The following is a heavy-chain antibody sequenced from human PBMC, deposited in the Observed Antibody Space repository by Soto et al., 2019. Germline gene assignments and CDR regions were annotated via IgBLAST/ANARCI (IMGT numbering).Heavy chain of an antibody. V-gene: IGHV3-48*01. J-gene: IGHJ4*02. D-gene: IGHD2-15*01. CDR2: ITSSDVTM. CDR1: GFTFSTHS. CDR3: VGEVVFLLLY. Sequence: GESLRLSCAASGFTFSTHSMNWVRQAPGKGLEWISYITSSDVTMYADSVKGRFTISRDNAKNSLYLQMNSLRGEDTAVYSCVGEVVFLLLYWGQGTL.